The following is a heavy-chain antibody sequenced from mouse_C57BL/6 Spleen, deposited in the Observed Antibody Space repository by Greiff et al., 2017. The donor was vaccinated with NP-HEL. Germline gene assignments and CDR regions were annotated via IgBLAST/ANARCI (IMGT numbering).Heavy chain of an antibody. CDR3: ASDYYGSSYGYFDV. D-gene: IGHD1-1*01. CDR2: IYPGDGDT. CDR1: GYAFSSYW. Sequence: VQLVESGAELVKPGASVKISCKASGYAFSSYWMNWVKQRPGKGLEWIGQIYPGDGDTNYNGKFKGKATLTADKSSSTAYMQLSSLTSEDSAVYFGASDYYGSSYGYFDVWGTGTTVTVSS. V-gene: IGHV1-80*01. J-gene: IGHJ1*03.